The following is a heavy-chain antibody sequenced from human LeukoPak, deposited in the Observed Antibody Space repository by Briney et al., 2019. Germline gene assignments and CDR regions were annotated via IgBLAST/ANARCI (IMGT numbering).Heavy chain of an antibody. V-gene: IGHV3-21*04. CDR2: ISSSSSYI. D-gene: IGHD3-3*01. J-gene: IGHJ4*02. Sequence: GGSLRLSCAASGFTFNSYTMNWVRQAPGKGLEWVSSISSSSSYIYQADSAKGRFTVSRDNAKNTLYLQMNSLRAEDTAVYYCAKDPAVFDFWSGYFPYWGQGTLVTVSS. CDR1: GFTFNSYT. CDR3: AKDPAVFDFWSGYFPY.